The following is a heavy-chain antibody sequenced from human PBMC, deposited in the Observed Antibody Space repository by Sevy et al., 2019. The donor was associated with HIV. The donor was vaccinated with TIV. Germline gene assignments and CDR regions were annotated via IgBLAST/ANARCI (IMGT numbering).Heavy chain of an antibody. Sequence: GGSLRLSCAATGFTFSNYAMHWVRQAPGKGLEWIAIIWSDGAYQYHGDSVKGRFTISRDNSKNTLYLQMNNVRVEDTAVYYCARGGYYYDNAAYYALDSWGQGTLVTVSS. D-gene: IGHD3-22*01. J-gene: IGHJ4*02. CDR1: GFTFSNYA. V-gene: IGHV3-33*01. CDR2: IWSDGAYQ. CDR3: ARGGYYYDNAAYYALDS.